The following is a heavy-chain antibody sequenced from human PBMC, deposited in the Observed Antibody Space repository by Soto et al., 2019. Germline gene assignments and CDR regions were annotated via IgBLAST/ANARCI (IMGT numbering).Heavy chain of an antibody. J-gene: IGHJ4*02. D-gene: IGHD6-19*01. Sequence: EVQLVESGGGLVQPGGSLRLSCAASGFTFSSYEMNWVRQAPGKGLEWVSYISSSGSTIYYADSVKGRFTISRDNARNSRYLQMNRLGAEDTAVYYCARGQYSSGGGYFDYWGQETLVTVSS. V-gene: IGHV3-48*03. CDR3: ARGQYSSGGGYFDY. CDR2: ISSSGSTI. CDR1: GFTFSSYE.